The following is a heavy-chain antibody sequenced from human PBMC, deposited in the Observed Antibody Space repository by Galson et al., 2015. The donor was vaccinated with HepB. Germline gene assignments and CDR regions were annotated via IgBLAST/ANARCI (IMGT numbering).Heavy chain of an antibody. CDR1: GFTFGDHA. CDR3: TRRFVIGRLDFDY. CDR2: IRTKAHGGTT. D-gene: IGHD2-21*01. J-gene: IGHJ4*02. V-gene: IGHV3-49*03. Sequence: SLRLSCAASGFTFGDHAMSWFRQAPGKGLEWVGFIRTKAHGGTTEYAASVKGRFTISRDDSKSIAYLQMNSLKTEDTAVYYCTRRFVIGRLDFDYWGQGTLVTVSS.